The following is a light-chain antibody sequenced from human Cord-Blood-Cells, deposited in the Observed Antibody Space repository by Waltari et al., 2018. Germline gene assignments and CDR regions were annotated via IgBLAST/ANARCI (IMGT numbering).Light chain of an antibody. Sequence: DIVMTQSPNSLAVSLGERATINCKSRQRVLYSSNNQNYLAWYQQKPGQPPKLLIYWASTRESGVPDRFSGSGSGTDFTLTISSLQAEDVAVYYCQQYYSTRFTFGPGTKVDIK. CDR1: QRVLYSSNNQNY. J-gene: IGKJ3*01. CDR3: QQYYSTRFT. V-gene: IGKV4-1*01. CDR2: WAS.